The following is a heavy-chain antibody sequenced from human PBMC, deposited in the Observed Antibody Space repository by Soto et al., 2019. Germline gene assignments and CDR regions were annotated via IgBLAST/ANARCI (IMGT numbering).Heavy chain of an antibody. CDR1: GFLFSSYA. CDR2: ISSHGDTT. J-gene: IGHJ5*02. V-gene: IGHV3-23*01. Sequence: EEQLLQSGGGVVQSGGSLRLSCEASGFLFSSYAMNWVRQAPGKGLEWVSSISSHGDTTYYAESVRGRFTISRDNSKNTLCLQMNSLGAGDTAVYFCARDHYDFWSGFPPTIWFHPWGQGTLVTVSS. D-gene: IGHD3-3*01. CDR3: ARDHYDFWSGFPPTIWFHP.